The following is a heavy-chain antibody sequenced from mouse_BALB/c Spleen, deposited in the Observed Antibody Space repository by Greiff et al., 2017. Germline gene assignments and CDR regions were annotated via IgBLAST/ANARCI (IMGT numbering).Heavy chain of an antibody. V-gene: IGHV1-47*01. CDR1: GYTFTTYP. D-gene: IGHD1-1*01. CDR2: FHPYNDDT. CDR3: ARKDITGAWFAY. J-gene: IGHJ3*01. Sequence: VMLVESGAELVKPGASVKMSCKAFGYTFTTYPIEWMKQNHGKSLEWIGNFHPYNDDTKYNEKFKGKAKLTVEKSSSTVYLELSRLTSDDSAVYYCARKDITGAWFAYWGQGTLVTVSA.